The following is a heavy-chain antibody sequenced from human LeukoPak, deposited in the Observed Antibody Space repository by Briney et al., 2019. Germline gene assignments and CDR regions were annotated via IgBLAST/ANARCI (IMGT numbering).Heavy chain of an antibody. D-gene: IGHD4-17*01. Sequence: ASVKVSCKVSGYTLTELSMHWVRQAPGKELEWMGGFDPEDGETIYAQKFQGRVTMTEDTSTDTAYMELSSLRSEDTAVYYCARITTVTTSLAAFDIWGQETMVTVSS. CDR3: ARITTVTTSLAAFDI. CDR1: GYTLTELS. CDR2: FDPEDGET. J-gene: IGHJ3*02. V-gene: IGHV1-24*01.